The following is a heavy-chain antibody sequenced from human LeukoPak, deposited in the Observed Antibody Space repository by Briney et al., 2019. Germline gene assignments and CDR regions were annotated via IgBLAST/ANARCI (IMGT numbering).Heavy chain of an antibody. D-gene: IGHD1-1*01. J-gene: IGHJ4*02. CDR2: ISADNGNT. CDR3: ARDKGLREGTDFDY. V-gene: IGHV1-18*01. Sequence: ASVKVSCKASGYTFTSYGISWVRQAPGQGLQWMGWISADNGNTKQEFQGRITMTTDTSTSTSYLEVRSLRSDDTAVYYCARDKGLREGTDFDYWGQGTLVTVSA. CDR1: GYTFTSYG.